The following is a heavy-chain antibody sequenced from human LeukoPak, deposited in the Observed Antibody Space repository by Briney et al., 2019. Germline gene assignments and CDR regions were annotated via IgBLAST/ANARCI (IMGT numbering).Heavy chain of an antibody. CDR1: GHSFTNSW. Sequence: GESLKISCKGSGHSFTNSWIGWVRQKPGQGLEWMGIIYPGNSDTRYSPSFQGQVTISADKSITTAFLQWSGLKASDTAMYYCARHTSYSFDWYFDLWGRGTLVTVSS. CDR3: ARHTSYSFDWYFDL. J-gene: IGHJ2*01. CDR2: IYPGNSDT. V-gene: IGHV5-51*01. D-gene: IGHD3-9*01.